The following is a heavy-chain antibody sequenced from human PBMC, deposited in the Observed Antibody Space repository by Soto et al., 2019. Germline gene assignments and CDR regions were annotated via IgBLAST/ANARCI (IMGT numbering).Heavy chain of an antibody. J-gene: IGHJ6*03. V-gene: IGHV4-59*01. Sequence: QVQLQESGPGLVKPSETLSLTCTVSGDSISSSYWNWIRQAPGKGLEWIGYIDDTGGTNYTPPLKSRVALSVAPSNNQYSLKLSSVTAADTAVYYCARGVLEWLLRDSYYYYMDVWGKGTTVTVSS. CDR2: IDDTGGT. D-gene: IGHD3-3*01. CDR3: ARGVLEWLLRDSYYYYMDV. CDR1: GDSISSSY.